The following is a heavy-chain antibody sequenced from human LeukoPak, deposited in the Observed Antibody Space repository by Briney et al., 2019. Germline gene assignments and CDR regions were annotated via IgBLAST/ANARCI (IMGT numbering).Heavy chain of an antibody. Sequence: ASVKVSCKASGYTFTDYYMSWVRQAPGQGLEWMGWIDPHSGDTKYAQKSQGRVTMTRDTSISTAYVELSRLRSDDTAVYYCAREYYDTSGRKYPFDIWGQGTMVTVSS. CDR3: AREYYDTSGRKYPFDI. V-gene: IGHV1-2*02. CDR2: IDPHSGDT. J-gene: IGHJ3*02. D-gene: IGHD3-22*01. CDR1: GYTFTDYY.